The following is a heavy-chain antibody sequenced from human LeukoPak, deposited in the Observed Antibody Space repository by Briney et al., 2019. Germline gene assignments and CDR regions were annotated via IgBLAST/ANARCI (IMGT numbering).Heavy chain of an antibody. Sequence: SGPALVKPTQTLTLTCTFFGFSLSPSGMCVSWIRQPPGKALEWLARIDWDDDKYYLTSLKTRLTISKDTSKNQVVLTMTNMDPVDTAVYYCARGRGGWSVETYYYMDVWGKGTTVTVSS. V-gene: IGHV2-70*02. CDR1: GFSLSPSGMC. D-gene: IGHD6-19*01. J-gene: IGHJ6*03. CDR2: IDWDDDK. CDR3: ARGRGGWSVETYYYMDV.